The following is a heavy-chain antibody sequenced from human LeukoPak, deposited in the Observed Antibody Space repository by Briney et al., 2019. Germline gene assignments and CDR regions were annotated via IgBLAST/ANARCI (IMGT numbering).Heavy chain of an antibody. CDR2: MSSNTDDI. Sequence: GGSLRLSCAASGFTFSDYYMSWIRQAPGKGLEWVSSMSSNTDDIHHADSVKGRFTVSRDNAKNCVFLQMNSLRAEDTAVYYCARVLSSYSYYGMDVWGQGTTVTVSS. CDR1: GFTFSDYY. J-gene: IGHJ6*02. CDR3: ARVLSSYSYYGMDV. V-gene: IGHV3-11*06. D-gene: IGHD3-16*02.